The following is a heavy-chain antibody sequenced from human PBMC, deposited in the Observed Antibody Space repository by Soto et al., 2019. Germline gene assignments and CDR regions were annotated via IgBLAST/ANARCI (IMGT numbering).Heavy chain of an antibody. J-gene: IGHJ4*02. CDR1: GFTFSSYA. D-gene: IGHD1-26*01. Sequence: GSLRLSCAASGFTFSSYAMSWVRQAPGKGLEWVSAISGSGGSTYYADSVKGRFTISRDNSKNTLYLQMNSLRAEDTAVYYCAKDHSAWENFDYWGQGTLVTVSS. CDR3: AKDHSAWENFDY. V-gene: IGHV3-23*01. CDR2: ISGSGGST.